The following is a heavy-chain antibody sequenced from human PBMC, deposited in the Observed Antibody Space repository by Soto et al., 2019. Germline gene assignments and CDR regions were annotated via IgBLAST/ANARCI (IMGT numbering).Heavy chain of an antibody. CDR2: IIPIFGTA. CDR1: GGTLSSYA. J-gene: IGHJ6*02. D-gene: IGHD2-2*02. Sequence: ASVKVSCKASGGTLSSYAISWVQQAPGQGLEWMGGIIPIFGTANYAQKFQGRVTITADESTSTAYMELSSLRSEDTAVYYCARAPCSSTSCYTYYYYYGMDVWGQGTTVTVSS. CDR3: ARAPCSSTSCYTYYYYYGMDV. V-gene: IGHV1-69*13.